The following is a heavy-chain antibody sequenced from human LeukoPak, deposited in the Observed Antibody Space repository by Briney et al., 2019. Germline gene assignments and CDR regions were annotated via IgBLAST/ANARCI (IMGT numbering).Heavy chain of an antibody. CDR1: NCSISCYY. V-gene: IGHV4-59*01. Sequence: SETVSLTCTVSNCSISCYYWTWIRQSPVKGLEYIGYVYYSGSTNYNPSLKSRVTISVDTSKNQFSLILSSVTAADTAVYYCARDYYDSSGYYYAPAFDIWGQGTTVTVSS. CDR2: VYYSGST. J-gene: IGHJ3*02. CDR3: ARDYYDSSGYYYAPAFDI. D-gene: IGHD3-22*01.